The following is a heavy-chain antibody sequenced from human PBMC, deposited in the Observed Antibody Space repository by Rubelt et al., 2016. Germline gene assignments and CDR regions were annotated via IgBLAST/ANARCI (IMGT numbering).Heavy chain of an antibody. CDR1: GGSFSGYY. Sequence: QVQLQQWGAGLLKPSETLSLTCAVYGGSFSGYYWSWIRQPPGKGLEWIGEINHSGSTNYNPSLKSGVTMSEDTSKNQFSRKLSTVTAADTAVYYCASALVEMATSDPPFDYWGQGALVTVSS. J-gene: IGHJ4*02. CDR2: INHSGST. D-gene: IGHD5-24*01. V-gene: IGHV4-34*01. CDR3: ASALVEMATSDPPFDY.